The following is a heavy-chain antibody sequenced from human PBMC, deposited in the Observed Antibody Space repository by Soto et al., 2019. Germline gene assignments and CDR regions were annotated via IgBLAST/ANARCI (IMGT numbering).Heavy chain of an antibody. CDR2: INAGNGNT. CDR3: AREGLNRGYCSGGSCYTDTGFYYYCMDV. Sequence: ASVKVSCKASGYTFTSYAMHWVRQAPGQGLEWMGWINAGNGNTKCSQKFQGRVTITRDTSASTAYMELSSLRSEDTAVYYCAREGLNRGYCSGGSCYTDTGFYYYCMDVWGQGTMVTVSS. J-gene: IGHJ6*02. CDR1: GYTFTSYA. V-gene: IGHV1-3*01. D-gene: IGHD2-15*01.